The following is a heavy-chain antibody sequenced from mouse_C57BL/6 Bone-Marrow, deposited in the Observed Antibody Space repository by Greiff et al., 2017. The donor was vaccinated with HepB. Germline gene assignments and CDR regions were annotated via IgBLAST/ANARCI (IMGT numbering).Heavy chain of an antibody. CDR2: ISYDGSN. V-gene: IGHV3-6*01. J-gene: IGHJ2*01. Sequence: EVKLVESGPGLVKPSQSLSLTCSVTGYSITSGYYWNWIRQFPGNKLEWMGYISYDGSNNYNPSLKNRISITRDTSKNQFFLKLNSVTTEDTATYYCARGEISYHYWGQGTTLTVSS. CDR3: ARGEISYHY. CDR1: GYSITSGYY. D-gene: IGHD2-10*01.